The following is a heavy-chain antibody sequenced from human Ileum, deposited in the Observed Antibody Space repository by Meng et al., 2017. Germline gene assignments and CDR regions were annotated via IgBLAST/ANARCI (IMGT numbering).Heavy chain of an antibody. CDR3: ARRTSTRDSKFDP. Sequence: QVQLQESGPGLGKPSQTLSLTCSVSGGFISNYYWSWIRQPPGKGLEWIGYNAYYGSTNYNPSLKSRVTISVDTSKNQFSLKLTSVTAADTAVYYCARRTSTRDSKFDPWGQGTLVTVSS. D-gene: IGHD2-2*01. CDR1: GGFISNYY. CDR2: NAYYGST. J-gene: IGHJ5*02. V-gene: IGHV4-59*08.